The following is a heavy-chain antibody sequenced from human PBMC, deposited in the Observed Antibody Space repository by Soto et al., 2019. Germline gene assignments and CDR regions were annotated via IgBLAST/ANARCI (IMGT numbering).Heavy chain of an antibody. CDR3: ARDKITGLFDY. Sequence: SETLSLTCTVAGGSMTRSGYYWGWIRQPPGNELQYIGSVYNNGQTYYNPSLTSPVTISIDTSKNQFSLSLRSVTAADTAVYYCARDKITGLFDYWGQGTLVTVSS. J-gene: IGHJ4*02. CDR2: VYNNGQT. V-gene: IGHV4-39*02. CDR1: GGSMTRSGYY. D-gene: IGHD2-8*02.